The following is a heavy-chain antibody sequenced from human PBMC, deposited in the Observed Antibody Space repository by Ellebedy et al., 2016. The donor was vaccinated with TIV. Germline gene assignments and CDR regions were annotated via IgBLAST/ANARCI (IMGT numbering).Heavy chain of an antibody. D-gene: IGHD3-10*01. CDR3: AREVGWSFVGAEDY. Sequence: GESLKISXAASGFTFSHYWMSWVRLAPGKGLEWVANINQDVSEKHYVDSVKGRFTISRDNDKNSVYLQMNSLRADDTAVYYCAREVGWSFVGAEDYWGQGTTVTVSS. V-gene: IGHV3-7*03. CDR2: INQDVSEK. CDR1: GFTFSHYW. J-gene: IGHJ4*03.